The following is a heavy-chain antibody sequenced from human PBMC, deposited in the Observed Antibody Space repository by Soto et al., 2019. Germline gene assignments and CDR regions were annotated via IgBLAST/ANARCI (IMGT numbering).Heavy chain of an antibody. Sequence: QITLKESGPPLVKPTQTLTLTCTFSGFSLSTSGVGVGWIRQPPGKALEWVALIYWDDDKRYSPSLKGRLTITKDTSKNQVVLTMTNMDPVDTATYYCEHSLEDFWSGFWFDPWGQGTLVTVSS. V-gene: IGHV2-5*02. J-gene: IGHJ5*02. CDR2: IYWDDDK. D-gene: IGHD3-3*01. CDR3: EHSLEDFWSGFWFDP. CDR1: GFSLSTSGVG.